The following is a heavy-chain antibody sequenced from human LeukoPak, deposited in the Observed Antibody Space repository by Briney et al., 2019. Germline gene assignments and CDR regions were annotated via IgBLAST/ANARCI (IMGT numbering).Heavy chain of an antibody. Sequence: ASVKVSCKASGYTFTGYYMHWVRQAPGQGLEWMGWINPNSGGTNYAQKFQGRVTMTRDTSISTAYMELSRLRSDDTAVYYCARVERYYDSSGYTFQVLYGMDVWGQGTTVTVSS. J-gene: IGHJ6*02. CDR2: INPNSGGT. V-gene: IGHV1-2*02. D-gene: IGHD3-22*01. CDR1: GYTFTGYY. CDR3: ARVERYYDSSGYTFQVLYGMDV.